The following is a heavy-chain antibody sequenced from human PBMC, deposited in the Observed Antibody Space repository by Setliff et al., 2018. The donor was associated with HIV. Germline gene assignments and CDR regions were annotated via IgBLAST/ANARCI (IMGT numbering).Heavy chain of an antibody. J-gene: IGHJ5*02. Sequence: SETLSLTCTVSGGSISSYYWSWIRQPPGKGLEWIGYIYYSGSTNYNPSLKSRVTISVDTSKNQFSLKLSSVTAADTAVYYCASLLGYCSGGSCYSGWFDPWGRGTLVTVSS. CDR1: GGSISSYY. CDR2: IYYSGST. D-gene: IGHD2-15*01. V-gene: IGHV4-59*01. CDR3: ASLLGYCSGGSCYSGWFDP.